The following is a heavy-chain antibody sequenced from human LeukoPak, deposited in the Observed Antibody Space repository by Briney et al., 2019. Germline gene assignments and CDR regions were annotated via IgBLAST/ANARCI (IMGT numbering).Heavy chain of an antibody. CDR1: GYSISSGYQ. V-gene: IGHV4-38-2*02. CDR3: ARDPRWLTPDCTSTSCYENYFDP. J-gene: IGHJ5*02. Sequence: SETLSLTCGVSGYSISSGYQWAWIRQSPGTGLEWIGSIYHSGSAHYNPSLKSRVTISVETSKNQFSLNMYSVTAADTAVYYCARDPRWLTPDCTSTSCYENYFDPWGQGTLVTVSS. D-gene: IGHD2-2*01. CDR2: IYHSGSA.